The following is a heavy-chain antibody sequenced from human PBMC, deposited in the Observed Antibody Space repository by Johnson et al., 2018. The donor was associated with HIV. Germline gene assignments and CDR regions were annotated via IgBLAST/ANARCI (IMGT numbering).Heavy chain of an antibody. D-gene: IGHD6-25*01. J-gene: IGHJ3*02. CDR2: IGTSDSTT. CDR3: ARVVSALTSPPDI. CDR1: GFTFSDYY. V-gene: IGHV3-11*04. Sequence: QVQLLESGGGLVHPGGSLRLSCITSGFTFSDYYMSWVRHSPGRGLECVSYIGTSDSTTYYADSVKGRFSISRDNAKNSLYLQMYSLRAEDTAVYYCARVVSALTSPPDIWGQGTMVTVSS.